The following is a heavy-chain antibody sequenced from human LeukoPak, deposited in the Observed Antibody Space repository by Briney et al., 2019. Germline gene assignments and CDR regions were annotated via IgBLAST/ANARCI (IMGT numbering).Heavy chain of an antibody. V-gene: IGHV3-11*01. D-gene: IGHD3-3*01. Sequence: VGSLRLSCAASGFTFSDYYMSWIRQAPGKGLEWVSYISSSGSTIYYADSVKGRFTISRDNAKNSLYLQMNSLRAEDTAVYYCARGTRGYFWSGYPNYYYYGMDVWGQGTTVTVSS. CDR2: ISSSGSTI. J-gene: IGHJ6*02. CDR3: ARGTRGYFWSGYPNYYYYGMDV. CDR1: GFTFSDYY.